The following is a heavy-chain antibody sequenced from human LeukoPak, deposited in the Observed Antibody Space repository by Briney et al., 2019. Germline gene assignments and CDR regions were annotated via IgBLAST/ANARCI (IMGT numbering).Heavy chain of an antibody. J-gene: IGHJ4*02. CDR3: ARGRLDYSSGGGY. CDR2: IIPILGIA. Sequence: SVKVSCKASGGTFSSYAISWVRQAPGQGLEWMGRIIPILGIANYAQKFQGRVTITADKSTSTAYMELSSLRSEDTAVYYCARGRLDYSSGGGYWGQGTLVTVSS. D-gene: IGHD6-19*01. V-gene: IGHV1-69*04. CDR1: GGTFSSYA.